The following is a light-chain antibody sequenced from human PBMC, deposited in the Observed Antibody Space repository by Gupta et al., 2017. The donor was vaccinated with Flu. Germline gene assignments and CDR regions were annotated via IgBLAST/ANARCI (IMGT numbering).Light chain of an antibody. CDR1: QSVSRN. CDR2: GTS. Sequence: EVVLTQSPATLSVSSGESATLSCRASQSVSRNLAWYQQKPGQAPRLLIYGTSTRATGIPARFSGSGYGTEFTLTISSRQSEDFAFYYCQQDEKWPAWTFGQGTKLEIK. CDR3: QQDEKWPAWT. J-gene: IGKJ1*01. V-gene: IGKV3-15*01.